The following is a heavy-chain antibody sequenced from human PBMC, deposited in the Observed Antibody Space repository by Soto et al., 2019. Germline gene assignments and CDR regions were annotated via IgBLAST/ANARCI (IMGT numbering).Heavy chain of an antibody. V-gene: IGHV4-30-4*01. CDR2: IYYSGST. CDR1: GGSISSGDYY. D-gene: IGHD1-20*01. Sequence: QVQLQESGPGLVKPSQTLSLTCTVSGGSISSGDYYWSWIRQPPGKGLVWIGYIYYSGSTYYNPSLKSRAIIAVDTSKNQFSLKLSSVTAADTAVYYCARVRHINAFDIWGQGTMVTVSS. CDR3: ARVRHINAFDI. J-gene: IGHJ3*02.